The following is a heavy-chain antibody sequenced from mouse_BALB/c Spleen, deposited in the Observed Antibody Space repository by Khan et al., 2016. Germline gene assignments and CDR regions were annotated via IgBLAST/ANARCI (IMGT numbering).Heavy chain of an antibody. CDR1: GYTFTNYG. V-gene: IGHV9-1*02. Sequence: QVQLKQSGPELKKPGETVKISCKASGYTFTNYGMNWVKQAPGKGLKWMGWINTSTGEATYSDDFKGRFAFSLETSASTAYLQINNLKNEYMATYFCAREHIVRYGWFSYWGQGTLVTVSA. J-gene: IGHJ3*01. CDR3: AREHIVRYGWFSY. CDR2: INTSTGEA. D-gene: IGHD1-1*01.